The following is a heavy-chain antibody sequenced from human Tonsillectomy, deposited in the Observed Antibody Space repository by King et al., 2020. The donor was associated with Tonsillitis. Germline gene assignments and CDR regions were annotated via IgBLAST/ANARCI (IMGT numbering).Heavy chain of an antibody. CDR3: ARCGHYYDWYLDF. CDR1: GYTFSRLY. Sequence: VQLVESGAEVKKPGASMKVSCKASGYTFSRLYMHWVRQAPGQGLEWMGWINPNSGDTKYAQKFQGRVSMTRDTSISTAYMELSSLRSDDTAVYFCARCGHYYDWYLDFWGRGTLVTVSS. V-gene: IGHV1-2*02. J-gene: IGHJ2*01. D-gene: IGHD3-10*01. CDR2: INPNSGDT.